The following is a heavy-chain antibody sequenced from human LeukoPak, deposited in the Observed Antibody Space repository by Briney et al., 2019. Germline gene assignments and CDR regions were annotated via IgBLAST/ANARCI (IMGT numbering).Heavy chain of an antibody. J-gene: IGHJ1*01. Sequence: QPGGSLRLSCAASGFTVSSKYMSWVRQAPGKGLEWVSVIYSGGDTYYAESVKGRFTISRDNAKISLYLQMNSLRAEDTAVYYCARAGMGITMIDGIAFDWGQGTLVTVSS. V-gene: IGHV3-66*01. CDR2: IYSGGDT. CDR1: GFTVSSKY. D-gene: IGHD3-22*01. CDR3: ARAGMGITMIDGIAFD.